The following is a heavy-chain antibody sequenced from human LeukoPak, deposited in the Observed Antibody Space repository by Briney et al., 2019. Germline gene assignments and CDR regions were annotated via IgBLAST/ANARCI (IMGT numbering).Heavy chain of an antibody. J-gene: IGHJ3*01. CDR3: ANAQSWGSSALQF. V-gene: IGHV1-24*01. CDR2: SDPEDRET. CDR1: GYSLTDLS. D-gene: IGHD3-16*01. Sequence: ASVKVSCKVSGYSLTDLSIHWVRQGRGKGLEWMGGSDPEDRETVYAHKFQGRVTMTEDTATDTAYMELTSLRFEDTAVYFCANAQSWGSSALQFWGQGTMISVS.